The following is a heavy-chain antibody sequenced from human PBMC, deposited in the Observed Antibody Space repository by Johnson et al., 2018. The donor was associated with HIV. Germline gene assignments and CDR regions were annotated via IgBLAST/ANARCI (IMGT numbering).Heavy chain of an antibody. D-gene: IGHD6-13*01. CDR2: MYWPGANE. CDR1: GFMFDDYA. J-gene: IGHJ3*02. CDR3: AREWSGHSSSWFRYAFDI. V-gene: IGHV3-20*04. Sequence: EQLVESGGGVERPGESLRLSCVGSGFMFDDYAMSWVRKVPGKGLEGVSGMYWPGANEGYADSVTGRFTISRDNAKNSLHLQMNSLRAEDTALYYCAREWSGHSSSWFRYAFDIWGQGTMVTVSS.